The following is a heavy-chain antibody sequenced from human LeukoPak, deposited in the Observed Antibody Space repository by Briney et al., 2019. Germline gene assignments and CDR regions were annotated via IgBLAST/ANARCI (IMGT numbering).Heavy chain of an antibody. CDR2: IYSGGST. CDR1: GFTVSNNY. D-gene: IGHD4-17*01. Sequence: GGSLRLSCAASGFTVSNNYMSWVRQAPGRGLEWVSLIYSGGSTYYADSVKGRFSISRDNSKNTLFLQMNSLSADDTAVYFCARMAWDGDYVDGYWGQGTLVTVSS. CDR3: ARMAWDGDYVDGY. V-gene: IGHV3-53*01. J-gene: IGHJ4*02.